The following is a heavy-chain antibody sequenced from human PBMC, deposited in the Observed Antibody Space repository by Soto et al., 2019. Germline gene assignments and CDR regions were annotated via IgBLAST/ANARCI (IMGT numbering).Heavy chain of an antibody. CDR2: IYHSGST. Sequence: TLSLTCAVSGGSISSGGYSWSWIRQPPGKGLEWIGYIYHSGSTYYNPSLKSRVTISVDRSKNQFSLKLSSVTAADTAVYYCARGRGRPVNWFDPWGQGTLVTVSS. D-gene: IGHD3-10*01. CDR1: GGSISSGGYS. J-gene: IGHJ5*02. V-gene: IGHV4-30-2*01. CDR3: ARGRGRPVNWFDP.